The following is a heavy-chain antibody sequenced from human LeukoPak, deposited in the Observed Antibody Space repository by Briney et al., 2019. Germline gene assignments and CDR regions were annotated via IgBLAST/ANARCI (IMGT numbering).Heavy chain of an antibody. Sequence: GGSLRLACAASGFTFSSYEMNWVRQAPGKGLEWVSYISSSGSTIYCADSVKGRFTISRDNSKNTLYLQMSSLRAEDTAVYYCAKSPKTGFLFDYWGKGTLVTVSS. V-gene: IGHV3-48*03. J-gene: IGHJ4*02. CDR3: AKSPKTGFLFDY. CDR2: ISSSGSTI. CDR1: GFTFSSYE. D-gene: IGHD1-1*01.